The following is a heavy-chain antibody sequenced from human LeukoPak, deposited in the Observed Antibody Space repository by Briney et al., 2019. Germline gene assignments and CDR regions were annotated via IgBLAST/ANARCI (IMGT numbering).Heavy chain of an antibody. Sequence: GGSLRLSCAASGFTFSSYAMSWVRQAPGKGLEWVSAISGSGGSTYYADSVKGRFTISRDNSKNTLYLQMNSLRAEDMAVYYCAKAQFLGYSNSYYFDYWGQGTLVTVSS. CDR1: GFTFSSYA. J-gene: IGHJ4*02. CDR3: AKAQFLGYSNSYYFDY. D-gene: IGHD4-11*01. CDR2: ISGSGGST. V-gene: IGHV3-23*01.